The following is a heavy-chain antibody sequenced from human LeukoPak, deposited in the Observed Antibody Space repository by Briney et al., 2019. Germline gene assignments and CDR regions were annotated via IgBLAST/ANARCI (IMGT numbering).Heavy chain of an antibody. CDR3: ARTSRRFGVVNFDY. Sequence: GASVKVSCKASGGTFSSYAISWVRQAPGQGLEWMGGIIPIFGTANYAQKFQGRVTITADESTSTAYMELSSLRSEDTAVYYCARTSRRFGVVNFDYWGQGTLVTVSS. V-gene: IGHV1-69*13. CDR2: IIPIFGTA. CDR1: GGTFSSYA. D-gene: IGHD3-3*01. J-gene: IGHJ4*02.